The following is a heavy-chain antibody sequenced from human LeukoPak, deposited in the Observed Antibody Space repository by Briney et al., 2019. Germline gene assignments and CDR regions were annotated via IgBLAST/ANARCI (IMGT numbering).Heavy chain of an antibody. V-gene: IGHV3-48*04. CDR1: GFTFSSYS. CDR3: ARDYLGTMGY. CDR2: ISSSSSTI. Sequence: GGSMRLSCAASGFTFSSYSMNWVRQAPGKGLEWVSYISSSSSTIYYADSVKGRFTISRDNAKNSLYLQMNSLRAEDTAVYYCARDYLGTMGYWGQGTLVTVSS. J-gene: IGHJ4*02. D-gene: IGHD7-27*01.